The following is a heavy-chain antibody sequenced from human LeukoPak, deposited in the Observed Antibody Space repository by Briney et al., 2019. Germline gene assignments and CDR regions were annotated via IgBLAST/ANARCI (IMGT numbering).Heavy chain of an antibody. CDR2: IIPIFGTA. Sequence: GASVKVSCKASGGTFSSYAISWVRQAPGQGLEWMGGIIPIFGTANYAQKFQGRVTITADESTSTAYMELSSLRSEDTAVYYCAGVRCGSGCWFDYWGQGTLVTVSS. CDR3: AGVRCGSGCWFDY. D-gene: IGHD6-19*01. V-gene: IGHV1-69*13. CDR1: GGTFSSYA. J-gene: IGHJ4*02.